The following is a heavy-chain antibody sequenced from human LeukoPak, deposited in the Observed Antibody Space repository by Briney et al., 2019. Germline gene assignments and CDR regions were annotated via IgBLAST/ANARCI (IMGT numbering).Heavy chain of an antibody. CDR2: ISTGGDI. CDR3: VRGPGRGYDLEP. V-gene: IGHV4-4*08. D-gene: IGHD3-22*01. J-gene: IGHJ4*02. Sequence: SDTLSLTRAVSAGSICNSYCSWARHPPGKGLEVIGYISTGGDINYNPSLRRPATMSTNTSNNHWSLTLTTVTTAVTAVYFCVRGPGRGYDLEPGGQGSLVTVSS. CDR1: AGSICNSY.